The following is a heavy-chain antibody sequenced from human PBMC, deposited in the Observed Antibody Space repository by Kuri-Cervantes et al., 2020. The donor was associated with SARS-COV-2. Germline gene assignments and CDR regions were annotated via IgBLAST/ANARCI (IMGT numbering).Heavy chain of an antibody. D-gene: IGHD3-22*01. J-gene: IGHJ4*02. V-gene: IGHV4-61*02. CDR2: IYPSGST. CDR3: ARGTHYFDSTTYWSTGWV. CDR1: GGSISSDRYY. Sequence: SETLSLTCTVSGGSISSDRYYWSWIPQPAGKGLEWIGRIYPSGSTNYHPSRKSRVTLSVDTSKNQFSLKLSSVTAADTAVYYCARGTHYFDSTTYWSTGWVWGQGTLVTVSS.